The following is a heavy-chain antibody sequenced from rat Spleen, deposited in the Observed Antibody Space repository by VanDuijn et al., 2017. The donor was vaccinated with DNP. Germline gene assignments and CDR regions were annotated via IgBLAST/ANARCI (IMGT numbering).Heavy chain of an antibody. CDR1: GFSLTDYT. Sequence: QVQLKESGPGMVQPSQTLSLTCSVSGFSLTDYTMHWVRQPPGKVLEWIAAISGGGSTYYNSALKSRLSISRDTSKSQVSLEMNSLQTEDTAMYFCTREEPRILYYCSSLFDYWGQGVMVTVSS. J-gene: IGHJ2*01. V-gene: IGHV2-6*01. CDR2: ISGGGST. D-gene: IGHD1-2*01. CDR3: TREEPRILYYCSSLFDY.